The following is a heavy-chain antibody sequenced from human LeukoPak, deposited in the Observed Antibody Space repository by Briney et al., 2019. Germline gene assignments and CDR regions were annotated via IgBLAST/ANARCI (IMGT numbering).Heavy chain of an antibody. J-gene: IGHJ4*02. CDR1: GFTFSSYA. D-gene: IGHD3-10*01. Sequence: GGSLRLSCAASGFTFSSYAMHWVRQAPGKGLEWVAVISYDGSNKYYADSVKGRFTISRDNSKNTLYLQMNSLRAEDTAVYYCARDIYYYGSGSIDYWGQGTLVTVSS. CDR2: ISYDGSNK. V-gene: IGHV3-30-3*01. CDR3: ARDIYYYGSGSIDY.